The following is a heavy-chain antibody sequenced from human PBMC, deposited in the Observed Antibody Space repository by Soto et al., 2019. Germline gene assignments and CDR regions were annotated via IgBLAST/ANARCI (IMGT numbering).Heavy chain of an antibody. CDR3: ARPAFGGVIVYYFDY. D-gene: IGHD3-16*02. CDR1: GGSISSSSYY. J-gene: IGHJ4*02. V-gene: IGHV4-39*01. CDR2: IYYSGST. Sequence: QLQLQESGPGLVKPSETLSLTCTVSGGSISSSSYYWGWIRQPPGKGLEWIGSIYYSGSTYYNPSLKSRVTISVDTSKNQFSLKLSSVTAADTAVYYSARPAFGGVIVYYFDYWGQGTLVTVSS.